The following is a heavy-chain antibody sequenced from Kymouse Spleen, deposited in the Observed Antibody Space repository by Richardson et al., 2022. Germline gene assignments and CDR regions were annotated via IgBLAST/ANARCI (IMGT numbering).Heavy chain of an antibody. CDR2: ISYDGSNK. D-gene: IGHD1-7*01. Sequence: QVQLVESGGGVVQPGRSLRLSCAASGFTFSSYGMHWVRQAPGKGLEWVAVISYDGSNKYYADSVKGRFTISRDNSKNTLYLQMNSLRAEDTAVYYCAKRGLELPHFDYWGQGTLVTVSS. CDR3: AKRGLELPHFDY. J-gene: IGHJ4*02. V-gene: IGHV3-30*18. CDR1: GFTFSSYG.